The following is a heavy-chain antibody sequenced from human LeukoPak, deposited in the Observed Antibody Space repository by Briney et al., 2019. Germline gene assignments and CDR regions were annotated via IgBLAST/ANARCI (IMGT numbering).Heavy chain of an antibody. CDR1: GFTFSSYS. D-gene: IGHD3-22*01. V-gene: IGHV3-21*01. J-gene: IGHJ6*02. CDR2: ISSSSYI. CDR3: ARDRDYYDSSFFYYYYGMDV. Sequence: PGGSLRLSCAASGFTFSSYSMNWVRQAPGKGLEWVSSISSSSYIYYADSVKGRFTISRDNAKNSLYLQMNSLRAEDTAVYYCARDRDYYDSSFFYYYYGMDVWGQGTTVTVSS.